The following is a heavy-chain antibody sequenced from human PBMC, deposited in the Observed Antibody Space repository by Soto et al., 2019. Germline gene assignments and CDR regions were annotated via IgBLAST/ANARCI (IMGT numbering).Heavy chain of an antibody. CDR1: GFTLSTYV. V-gene: IGHV3-33*01. J-gene: IGHJ4*02. D-gene: IGHD1-26*01. Sequence: QVQLVESGGGVVQPGRSLRLSCAASGFTLSTYVMHWVRQAPGKGLEWVAVIWYDGSTEYYADSVKGRFTISRDNSKKTLYLQMNSLSAEDTAVYYCARGAIVGATTFDHWGQGTLVTVAS. CDR2: IWYDGSTE. CDR3: ARGAIVGATTFDH.